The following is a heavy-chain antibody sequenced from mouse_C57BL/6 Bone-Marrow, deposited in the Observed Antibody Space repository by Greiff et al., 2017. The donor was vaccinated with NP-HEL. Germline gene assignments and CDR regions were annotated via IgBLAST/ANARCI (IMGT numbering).Heavy chain of an antibody. Sequence: EVKLMESGGDLVKPGGSLKLSCAASGFTFSSYGMSWVRQTPDKRLEWVATISSGGSYTYYPDSVKGRFTISRDNAKTTLYLQMSSLKSEDTAMDYCARQAYDGYSLAYWGQGTLVTVSA. CDR3: ARQAYDGYSLAY. CDR1: GFTFSSYG. V-gene: IGHV5-6*01. CDR2: ISSGGSYT. D-gene: IGHD2-3*01. J-gene: IGHJ3*01.